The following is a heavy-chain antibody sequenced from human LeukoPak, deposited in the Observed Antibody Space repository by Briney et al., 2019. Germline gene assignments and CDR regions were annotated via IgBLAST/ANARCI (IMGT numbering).Heavy chain of an antibody. J-gene: IGHJ4*02. CDR1: GGSFSGYY. Sequence: SETLSLTCAVYGGSFSGYYWSWIRQPPGKGLEWIGEINHSGSTNYNPSLKSRVTISVDTSKNQFSLKLSSVTAADTAVYYCARDGYSYGNNFDYWGQGTLVTVSS. CDR2: INHSGST. D-gene: IGHD5-18*01. V-gene: IGHV4-34*01. CDR3: ARDGYSYGNNFDY.